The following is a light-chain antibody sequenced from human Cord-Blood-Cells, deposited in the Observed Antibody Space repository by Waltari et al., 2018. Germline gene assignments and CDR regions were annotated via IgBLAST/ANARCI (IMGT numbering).Light chain of an antibody. V-gene: IGLV2-14*01. CDR1: SSAAEGYNY. CDR2: DVS. J-gene: IGLJ2*01. Sequence: QSALTQPASASGSPAQSITLSCTGTSSAAEGYNYVPWYQQHPGKAPKLMIYDVSNRPSGVSNRFSVSKSGNTASLTISGLQAEDEADYYCSSYTSSSTLVFGGGTKLTVL. CDR3: SSYTSSSTLV.